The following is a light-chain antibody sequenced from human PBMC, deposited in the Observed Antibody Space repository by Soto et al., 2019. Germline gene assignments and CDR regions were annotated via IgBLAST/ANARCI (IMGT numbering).Light chain of an antibody. J-gene: IGLJ3*02. CDR1: SSDVGSYNL. CDR3: CSYAGSNTVDLV. V-gene: IGLV2-23*02. CDR2: EVT. Sequence: QSALAQPASVSGSRGQSIAISCTGTSSDVGSYNLVSWYQHHPGKGPKLLIYEVTKRPSGVSSRFSGSKSGNTASLTISGLQAEDEADYYCCSYAGSNTVDLVFGGGTKLTVL.